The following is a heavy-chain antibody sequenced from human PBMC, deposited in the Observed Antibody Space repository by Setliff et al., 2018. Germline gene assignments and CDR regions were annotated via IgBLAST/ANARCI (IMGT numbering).Heavy chain of an antibody. Sequence: ASVKVSCKASGYTFTSYGISWVRQAPGHGLEWMGWISVYNGYTNYAQKFQGRVTMTRDTSTSTVYMDMSSLRSEDTAVYYCARDVFPYHYEGAFDIWGQGTMVTVSS. CDR3: ARDVFPYHYEGAFDI. D-gene: IGHD3-22*01. CDR1: GYTFTSYG. V-gene: IGHV1-18*01. J-gene: IGHJ3*02. CDR2: ISVYNGYT.